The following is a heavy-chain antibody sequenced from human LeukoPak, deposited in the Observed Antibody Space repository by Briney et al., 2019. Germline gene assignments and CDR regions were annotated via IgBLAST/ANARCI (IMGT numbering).Heavy chain of an antibody. V-gene: IGHV3-23*01. CDR3: AKDTHSSGWYYFDY. CDR2: ISGSGGST. CDR1: GFTFSSYA. J-gene: IGHJ4*02. D-gene: IGHD6-19*01. Sequence: GGSLRLSCAASGFTFSSYAMSWVRQAPGKGLEWVSAISGSGGSTYYADSVKGRFTISRDTSRSTLYLQMNSLRAEDTALYYCAKDTHSSGWYYFDYWGQGTLVTVSS.